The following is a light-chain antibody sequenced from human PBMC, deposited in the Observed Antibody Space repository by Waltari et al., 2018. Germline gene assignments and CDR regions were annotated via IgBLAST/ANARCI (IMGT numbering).Light chain of an antibody. J-gene: IGKJ1*01. CDR1: QSLLYKSNNKNY. CDR2: WAS. V-gene: IGKV4-1*01. Sequence: DIVMTQSPDSLAVSLGERATINCKSSQSLLYKSNNKNYLAWYQQKPGQPPKLLIYWASTRESGVPDRFSGSGSGTDFTLTIGSLQAEDVAVYYCQQYYSTPWTFGQGTKVEVK. CDR3: QQYYSTPWT.